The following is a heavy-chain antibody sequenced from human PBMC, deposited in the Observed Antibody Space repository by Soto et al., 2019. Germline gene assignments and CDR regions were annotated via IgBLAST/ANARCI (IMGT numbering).Heavy chain of an antibody. CDR3: GRALLSDYYYMDV. V-gene: IGHV4-59*01. J-gene: IGHJ6*03. CDR2: IYYSGST. CDR1: GGSISSYY. Sequence: SETLSLTCTVSGGSISSYYWSWIRQPPGKGLEWIGYIYYSGSTNYNPSLKSRVTISVDTSKNQFSLKLSSVTAADTAVYYCGRALLSDYYYMDVWGKGTTVTVSS.